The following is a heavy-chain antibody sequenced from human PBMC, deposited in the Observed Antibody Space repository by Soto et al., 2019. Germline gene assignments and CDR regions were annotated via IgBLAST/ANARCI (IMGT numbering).Heavy chain of an antibody. J-gene: IGHJ5*02. CDR3: ERELAYYDFWSAQTGGWFDP. D-gene: IGHD3-3*01. CDR2: ISSSSSYI. V-gene: IGHV3-21*01. CDR1: GFTFSSYS. Sequence: PGGSLRLSCVASGFTFSSYSMNWVRQAPGKGLEWVSSISSSSSYIYYADSVKGRFTISRDNAKNSLYLQMSSLRAEDTAVYYCERELAYYDFWSAQTGGWFDPRGKGTLVTVSS.